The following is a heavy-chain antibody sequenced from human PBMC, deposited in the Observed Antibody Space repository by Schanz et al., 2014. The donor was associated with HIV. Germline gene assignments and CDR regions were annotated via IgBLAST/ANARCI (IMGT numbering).Heavy chain of an antibody. D-gene: IGHD5-18*01. CDR2: LSGSGDRT. V-gene: IGHV3-23*01. CDR3: VKAYSSGFSGAGS. CDR1: GFTFNNYA. J-gene: IGHJ5*02. Sequence: EVQLLESAGGLVQPGGSLRLSCAASGFTFNNYAMTWVRQAPGKGLEWVSTLSGSGDRTYYADSVKGRFTISRDNSRNALYLHMNSLRADDTAIYYCVKAYSSGFSGAGSWGQGALVTVSS.